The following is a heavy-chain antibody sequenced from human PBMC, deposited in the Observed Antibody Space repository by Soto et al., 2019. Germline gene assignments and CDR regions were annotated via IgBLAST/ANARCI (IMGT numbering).Heavy chain of an antibody. V-gene: IGHV3-30*18. CDR3: AKGVQGYIAALPGGGMDV. Sequence: GGSLRLSCAASGFTFSSYGMHWVRQAPGKGLEWVAVISYDGSNKYYADSVKGRFTISRDNSKNTLYLQMNSLRAEDTAVYYCAKGVQGYIAALPGGGMDVWGQGTTVTVSS. CDR1: GFTFSSYG. D-gene: IGHD6-6*01. CDR2: ISYDGSNK. J-gene: IGHJ6*02.